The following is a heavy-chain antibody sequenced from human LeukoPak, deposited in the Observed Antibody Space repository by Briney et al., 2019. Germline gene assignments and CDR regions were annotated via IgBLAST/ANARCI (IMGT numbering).Heavy chain of an antibody. CDR1: GYTFTSYG. J-gene: IGHJ4*02. CDR2: ISAYNGNT. D-gene: IGHD4-17*01. CDR3: ARAPSGDGDYTVGY. Sequence: ASVKVSCKASGYTFTSYGISWVRQAPGQGLEWMGWISAYNGNTNYAQKLQGRVTMTTDTSTSTAYMELRSLRSEDTAVYYCARAPSGDGDYTVGYWGQGTLVTVSS. V-gene: IGHV1-18*01.